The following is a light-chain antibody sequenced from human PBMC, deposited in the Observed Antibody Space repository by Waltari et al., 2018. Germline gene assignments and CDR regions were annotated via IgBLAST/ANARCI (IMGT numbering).Light chain of an antibody. CDR2: DVS. V-gene: IGLV2-23*02. Sequence: QSALTQPASVSGSPGQSITISCTGPSSDVGGYNYVSWYQQHPGKAPKLMIYDVSKRPSGVSNRFSGSKSGNTASLTISGLQAEDEADYYCCSYAGSSTFEVFGGGTKLTVL. CDR3: CSYAGSSTFEV. CDR1: SSDVGGYNY. J-gene: IGLJ3*02.